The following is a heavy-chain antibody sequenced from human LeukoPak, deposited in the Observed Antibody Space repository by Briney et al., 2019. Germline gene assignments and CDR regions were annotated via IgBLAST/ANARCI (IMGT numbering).Heavy chain of an antibody. J-gene: IGHJ5*02. CDR3: ARASKGELRSHWFDP. CDR2: INHSGST. Sequence: PSETLSLTCAVYGGSFSGYYWSWIRQPPGKGLEWIGEINHSGSTNYNPSLKSRVTISVDTSKNQFSLKLSSVTTADTAVYYCARASKGELRSHWFDPWGQGTLVTVSS. V-gene: IGHV4-34*01. CDR1: GGSFSGYY. D-gene: IGHD1-26*01.